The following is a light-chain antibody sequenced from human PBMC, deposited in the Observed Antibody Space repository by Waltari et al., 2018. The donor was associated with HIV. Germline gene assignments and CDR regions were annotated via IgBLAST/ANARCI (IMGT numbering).Light chain of an antibody. Sequence: QSALTQPASVSGSPGQSITLSCTGTSSNVGSDDLVSWSQQHPGEAPKLIIYEVTKRPSGVSTRFSGSKSGNTASLTISGLLAEDEADYYCCSCPRSGIRYVFGTGTKVTVL. J-gene: IGLJ1*01. V-gene: IGLV2-23*02. CDR1: SSNVGSDDL. CDR2: EVT. CDR3: CSCPRSGIRYV.